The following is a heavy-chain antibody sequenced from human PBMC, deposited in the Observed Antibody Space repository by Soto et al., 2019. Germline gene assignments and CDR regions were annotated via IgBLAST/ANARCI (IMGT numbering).Heavy chain of an antibody. CDR2: IYYSGST. CDR1: GGSISSYY. V-gene: IGHV4-59*08. CDR3: ARQRNYDFWSGYYTHYYYYMDV. J-gene: IGHJ6*03. D-gene: IGHD3-3*01. Sequence: SETLSLTCTVSGGSISSYYWSWIRQPPGKGLEWIGYIYYSGSTNYNPSLKSRVTISVDTSKNQFSLKLSSVTAADTAVYYCARQRNYDFWSGYYTHYYYYMDVWGKGTTVTVSS.